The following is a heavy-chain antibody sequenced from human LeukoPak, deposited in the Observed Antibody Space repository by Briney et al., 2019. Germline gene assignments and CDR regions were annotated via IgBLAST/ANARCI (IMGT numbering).Heavy chain of an antibody. CDR2: IYSTGPT. V-gene: IGHV3-66*01. J-gene: IGHJ4*02. Sequence: PGGSLRLSCAASGFTVSNKYMAWVRQAPGKGLEWVSVIYSTGPTKYADSVSGRFTTSRDNSKNTVNLQMNSLRVEDTATYFCARYGYRYGDRFFFDSWGQGTLVTVSS. CDR1: GFTVSNKY. CDR3: ARYGYRYGDRFFFDS. D-gene: IGHD5-18*01.